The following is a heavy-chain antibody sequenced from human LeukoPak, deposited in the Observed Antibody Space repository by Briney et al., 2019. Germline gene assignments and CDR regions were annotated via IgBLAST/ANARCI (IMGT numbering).Heavy chain of an antibody. D-gene: IGHD4-23*01. CDR3: ARDNSVEDTAWWFDP. J-gene: IGHJ5*02. Sequence: ASVKVSCKASGYTFTSYYMHWVRQAPGQGLEWMGIINPSGGSTSYAQKFQGRVTMTRDMSTSTDYMELSSLRSEDTAVYYCARDNSVEDTAWWFDPWGQGTLVAVSS. CDR2: INPSGGST. CDR1: GYTFTSYY. V-gene: IGHV1-46*01.